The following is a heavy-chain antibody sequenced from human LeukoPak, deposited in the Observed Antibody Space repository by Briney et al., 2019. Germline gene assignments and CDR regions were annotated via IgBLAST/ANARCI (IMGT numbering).Heavy chain of an antibody. J-gene: IGHJ4*02. CDR1: GGSITSSSYY. CDR3: ARQGYCSSTSCYTLSYYFDY. Sequence: SETLSLTCTVPGGSITSSSYYWGWIRQPPGKGLEWIGSIYYSGITYYNPSLKSRVTISVDTSKNQFSLKLSSVTAADTAVYYCARQGYCSSTSCYTLSYYFDYWGQGTLVTVSS. CDR2: IYYSGIT. D-gene: IGHD2-2*02. V-gene: IGHV4-39*01.